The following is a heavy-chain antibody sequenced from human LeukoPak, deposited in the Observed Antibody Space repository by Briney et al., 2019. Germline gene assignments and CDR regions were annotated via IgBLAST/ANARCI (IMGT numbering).Heavy chain of an antibody. D-gene: IGHD4-17*01. V-gene: IGHV4-34*01. CDR1: GGSFSGYY. J-gene: IGHJ4*02. Sequence: SETLSLTCAVYGGSFSGYYWSWIRQPPGKGLEWIREINHSGSTNYNPSLKSRVTISVDTSKNQFSLKLSSVTAADTAVYYCARDLGEGYGDYNYWGQGTLVTVSS. CDR2: INHSGST. CDR3: ARDLGEGYGDYNY.